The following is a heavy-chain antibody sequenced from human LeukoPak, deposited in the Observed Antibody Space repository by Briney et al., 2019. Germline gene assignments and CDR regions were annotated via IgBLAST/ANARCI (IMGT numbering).Heavy chain of an antibody. CDR2: IRFSGAT. CDR3: ARGNGWHDY. CDR1: RGSSLGYF. V-gene: IGHV4-59*01. J-gene: IGHJ4*02. D-gene: IGHD6-19*01. Sequence: SETLSLTCTVSRGSSLGYFWTWVRQPPGKGLECIGNIRFSGATSYNPSLESRVTISVDSSKSQIFLNLRSVTTADTAVYYCARGNGWHDYWGQGTLVTVSS.